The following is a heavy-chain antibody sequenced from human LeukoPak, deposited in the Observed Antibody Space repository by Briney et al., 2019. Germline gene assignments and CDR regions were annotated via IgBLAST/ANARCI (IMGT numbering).Heavy chain of an antibody. V-gene: IGHV1-46*01. J-gene: IGHJ5*02. Sequence: ASVKVSCKASGYTFTSYYMHWVRQAPGQGLEWMGIINPSGGSTSYAQKFQGRVTMTRDMSTSTVYMELSRLRSDDTAVYYCAVRADTYYYGSGSYLTWGQGTLVTVSS. CDR1: GYTFTSYY. D-gene: IGHD3-10*01. CDR3: AVRADTYYYGSGSYLT. CDR2: INPSGGST.